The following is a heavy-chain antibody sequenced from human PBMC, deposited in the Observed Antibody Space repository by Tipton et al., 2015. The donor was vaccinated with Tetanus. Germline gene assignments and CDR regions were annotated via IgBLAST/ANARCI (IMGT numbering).Heavy chain of an antibody. D-gene: IGHD3-16*01. CDR1: GGSISTRNYF. V-gene: IGHV4-39*01. CDR2: IYYSGST. CDR3: ARTWGVWGAAIDAFDI. Sequence: TLSLTCTVSGGSISTRNYFWGWIRQAPGKGLEWIGNIYYSGSTDYNPSLKSRVAISVDTSKNQFSLKLSSVTAADTAAYYCARTWGVWGAAIDAFDIWGQGTKVAVCS. J-gene: IGHJ3*02.